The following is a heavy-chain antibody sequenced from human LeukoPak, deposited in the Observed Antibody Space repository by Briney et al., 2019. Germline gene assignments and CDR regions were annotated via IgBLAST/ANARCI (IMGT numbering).Heavy chain of an antibody. CDR1: GFTVSSNY. V-gene: IGHV3-66*02. Sequence: GGSLRLSCAASGFTVSSNYMSWVRQAPGKGLEWVSVIYSGGSTYYADSVKGRFTISRDNSKNTLYLQMNSLRAEETAVYYCASASHLYCTNGVCYKTSYYYYGMDVWGQGTTVTVSS. CDR3: ASASHLYCTNGVCYKTSYYYYGMDV. CDR2: IYSGGST. J-gene: IGHJ6*02. D-gene: IGHD2-8*01.